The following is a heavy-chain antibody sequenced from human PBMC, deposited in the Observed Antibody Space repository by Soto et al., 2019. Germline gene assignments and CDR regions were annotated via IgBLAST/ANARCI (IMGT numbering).Heavy chain of an antibody. Sequence: QGQLVQSGAEVKKPGASVKVSCKASGYTFNKYSISWVRQAPGQGLEWMGWISASNGNTDFAQKFQGRVTMAIATSTSTAYMELRSLRSDDTAVFYCTRGNGDFAGDFDYWGQGTLVTVSS. J-gene: IGHJ4*02. D-gene: IGHD4-17*01. CDR2: ISASNGNT. V-gene: IGHV1-18*04. CDR3: TRGNGDFAGDFDY. CDR1: GYTFNKYS.